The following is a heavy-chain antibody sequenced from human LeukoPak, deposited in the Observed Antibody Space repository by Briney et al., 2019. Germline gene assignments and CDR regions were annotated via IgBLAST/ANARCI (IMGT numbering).Heavy chain of an antibody. J-gene: IGHJ6*03. CDR2: ISGSGGRT. D-gene: IGHD3-10*01. CDR3: AKGDFYGSGRDYYYYMDV. V-gene: IGHV3-23*01. CDR1: GFTFSRYG. Sequence: PGGSLRLSCAASGFTFSRYGMSWVRRAPGKGLEWVSAISGSGGRTYYADSVKGRFTISRDNSKNTLYLQMNSLRAEDAAVYNCAKGDFYGSGRDYYYYMDVWGKGTTVTISS.